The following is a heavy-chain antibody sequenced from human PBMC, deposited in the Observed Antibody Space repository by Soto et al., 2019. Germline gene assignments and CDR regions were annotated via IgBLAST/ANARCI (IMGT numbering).Heavy chain of an antibody. CDR2: INRNGKNK. D-gene: IGHD3-9*01. CDR1: GFTFSDYY. J-gene: IGHJ4*02. CDR3: ARRRRTDMDDIGLMHDFDF. Sequence: QVQLVESGGGLVKPGGSLRLSCTASGFTFSDYYMSWIRQAPGRGLEWLSYINRNGKNKDYADSVRGRFTISRDNAKTSLYLEMNGLSVEDTAVYYCARRRRTDMDDIGLMHDFDFWGQGALVTVSS. V-gene: IGHV3-11*01.